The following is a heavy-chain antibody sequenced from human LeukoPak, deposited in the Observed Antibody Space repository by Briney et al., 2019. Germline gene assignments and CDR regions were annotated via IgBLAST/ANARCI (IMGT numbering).Heavy chain of an antibody. J-gene: IGHJ5*02. V-gene: IGHV4-34*01. CDR2: INHSGST. D-gene: IGHD2-15*01. CDR1: GGSFSGYY. Sequence: SETLSLTCAVFGGSFSGYYWSWIRQPPGKGLEWIGEINHSGSTNYSPSLKSRVTISVDTSKNQFSLKLSSVTAADTAVYYCSLGYCSGSSCYPSWFDPWGQGTLVTVSS. CDR3: SLGYCSGSSCYPSWFDP.